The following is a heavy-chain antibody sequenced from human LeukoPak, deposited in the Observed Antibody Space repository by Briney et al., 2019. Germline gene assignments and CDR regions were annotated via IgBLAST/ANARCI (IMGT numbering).Heavy chain of an antibody. J-gene: IGHJ4*02. CDR3: ARRPSYYDSSGYSY. D-gene: IGHD3-22*01. CDR1: GYSISSGYY. CDR2: IYHSGST. Sequence: PSETLSLTCAVSGYSISSGYYWGWIRQPPGKGLEWIGSIYHSGSTYYNPSLKSRVTISVDTSKNQFSLKLSSVTAADTAVYYCARRPSYYDSSGYSYWGQGTLVTVSS. V-gene: IGHV4-38-2*01.